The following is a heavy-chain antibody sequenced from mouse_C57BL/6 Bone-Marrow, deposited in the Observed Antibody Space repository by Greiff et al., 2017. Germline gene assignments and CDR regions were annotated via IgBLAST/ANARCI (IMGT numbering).Heavy chain of an antibody. CDR1: GYTFTDYY. J-gene: IGHJ4*01. D-gene: IGHD2-3*01. Sequence: VQLQQSGPELVKPGASVKISCKASGYTFTDYYMNWVKQSHGKSLEWIGDINPNNGGTSYNQKFKGKATLTVDKSSSTAYMELRSLTSEDSAVYYCARGGDGYYAMDYWGQGTSVTVSS. CDR3: ARGGDGYYAMDY. CDR2: INPNNGGT. V-gene: IGHV1-26*01.